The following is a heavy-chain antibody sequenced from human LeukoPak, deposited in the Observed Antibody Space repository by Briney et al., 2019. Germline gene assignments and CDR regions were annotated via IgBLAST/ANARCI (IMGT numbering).Heavy chain of an antibody. CDR2: TRDKTRGYTT. CDR1: GVTLSDHH. J-gene: IGHJ3*02. Sequence: GGSLRLFCAASGVTLSDHHMDWVRQARGKGLEGVGRTRDKTRGYTTEYAASVKSRFTISRDDSQTSLDLQMNSRKTEDTTVYFCAREGGEVHNSSFDIWGQGTVVTVSS. V-gene: IGHV3-72*01. D-gene: IGHD2/OR15-2a*01. CDR3: AREGGEVHNSSFDI.